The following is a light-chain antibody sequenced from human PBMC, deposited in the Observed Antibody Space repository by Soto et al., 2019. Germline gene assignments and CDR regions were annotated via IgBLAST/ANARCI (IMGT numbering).Light chain of an antibody. J-gene: IGLJ3*02. CDR3: SSYTSSGTRV. Sequence: QSVLTQHASVSGSPGQSITISCTGTSSDVGSYNYVSWYQQHPGKAPKLMISEVSDRPSGVSDRFSGSKSGNTASLTISGLQSEDEADYYCSSYTSSGTRVFGGGTKLTVL. CDR2: EVS. CDR1: SSDVGSYNY. V-gene: IGLV2-14*01.